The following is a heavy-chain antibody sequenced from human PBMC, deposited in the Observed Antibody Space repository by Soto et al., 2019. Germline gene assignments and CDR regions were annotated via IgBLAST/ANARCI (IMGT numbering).Heavy chain of an antibody. CDR2: ISSSSSYI. CDR1: GFTFSSYS. J-gene: IGHJ4*02. Sequence: EVQLVESGGGLAKPAGSLRLSCAASGFTFSSYSMNWVRQAPGTGLVWVSSISSSSSYIYYADSVKGRFTISRDNAMNSVYLQMNRLRGEDTAVYYCGRDGRYSYGHDYWGQGALVTVSS. CDR3: GRDGRYSYGHDY. V-gene: IGHV3-21*01. D-gene: IGHD5-18*01.